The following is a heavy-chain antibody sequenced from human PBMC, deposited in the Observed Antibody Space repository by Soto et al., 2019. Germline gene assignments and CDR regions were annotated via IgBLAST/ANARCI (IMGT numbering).Heavy chain of an antibody. D-gene: IGHD2-8*01. V-gene: IGHV3-48*02. CDR2: ISSSSSTI. CDR3: ARDRSSGYCTNGVCPSGLDY. CDR1: GFTFSSYS. J-gene: IGHJ4*02. Sequence: EVQLVESGGGLVQPGGSPRLSCAASGFTFSSYSMNWVRQAPGKGLEWVSYISSSSSTIYYADSVKGRFTISRDNAKNSLYLQMNSLRDEDTAVYYCARDRSSGYCTNGVCPSGLDYWGQGTLVTVSS.